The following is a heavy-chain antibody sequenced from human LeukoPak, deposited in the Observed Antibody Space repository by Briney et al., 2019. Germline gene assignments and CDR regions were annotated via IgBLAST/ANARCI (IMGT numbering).Heavy chain of an antibody. D-gene: IGHD3-10*01. CDR2: IKQDGSEK. Sequence: GGSLRLSCAASGFTFSSYWMSWVRQAPGKGLEWVANIKQDGSEKYYVDSVKGRFTISKDNAKNSLYLQMNSLRAEDTAVYYCARDDYYGSGSYSVLIYYYGMDVWGQGTTITVSS. CDR1: GFTFSSYW. V-gene: IGHV3-7*01. J-gene: IGHJ6*02. CDR3: ARDDYYGSGSYSVLIYYYGMDV.